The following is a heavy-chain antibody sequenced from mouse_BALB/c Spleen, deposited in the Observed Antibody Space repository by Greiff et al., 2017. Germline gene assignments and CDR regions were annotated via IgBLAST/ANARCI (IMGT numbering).Heavy chain of an antibody. CDR2: ISYSGST. Sequence: EVMLVESGPSLVKPSQTLSLTCSVTGDSITSGYWNWIRKFPGNKLEYMGYISYSGSTYYNPSLKSRISITRDTSKNQYYLQLNSVTTEDTATYYCARGGHYRYDVDYWGQGTTLTVSS. D-gene: IGHD2-14*01. J-gene: IGHJ2*01. CDR3: ARGGHYRYDVDY. V-gene: IGHV3-8*02. CDR1: GDSITSGY.